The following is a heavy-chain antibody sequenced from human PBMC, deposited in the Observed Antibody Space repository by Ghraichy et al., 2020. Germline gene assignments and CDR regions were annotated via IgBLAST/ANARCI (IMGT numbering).Heavy chain of an antibody. Sequence: GESLNISCAASGFTFSSYSMNWVRQAPGKGLEWVSSISSSSSYIYYADSVKGRFTISRDNAKNSLYLQMNSLRAEDTAVYYCARESGGLDAFDIWGQGTMVTVSS. CDR3: ARESGGLDAFDI. CDR2: ISSSSSYI. D-gene: IGHD3-10*01. J-gene: IGHJ3*02. V-gene: IGHV3-21*01. CDR1: GFTFSSYS.